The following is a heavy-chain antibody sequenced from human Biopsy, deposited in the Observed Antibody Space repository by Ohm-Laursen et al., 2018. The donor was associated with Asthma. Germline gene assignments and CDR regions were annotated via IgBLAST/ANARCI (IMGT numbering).Heavy chain of an antibody. CDR3: ARTYYDFLTGQVKDVFGV. Sequence: ASVKVSCNASGYNFISFAIHWVRQAPGQRLEWMGWVNTGNGDTKYSQKFQGRVTITRDTPASTAYMELRSLRSEDTATYYCARTYYDFLTGQVKDVFGVWGQGTMVTVSS. D-gene: IGHD3-9*01. V-gene: IGHV1-3*04. CDR2: VNTGNGDT. CDR1: GYNFISFA. J-gene: IGHJ3*01.